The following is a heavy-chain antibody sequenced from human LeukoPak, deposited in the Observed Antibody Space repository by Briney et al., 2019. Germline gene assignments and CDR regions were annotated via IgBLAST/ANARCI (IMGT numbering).Heavy chain of an antibody. D-gene: IGHD1-14*01. Sequence: GGSLRLSCPAAGFTFGSYAMTWVRQAPGKGLEWVSAIGGSGGSTYYADSVKGRFTISRDNSKNTLNLQMNSLTAEDTAVYYCARELPEDAFDIRGQRPTVTDSS. CDR3: ARELPEDAFDI. J-gene: IGHJ3*02. CDR2: IGGSGGST. V-gene: IGHV3-23*01. CDR1: GFTFGSYA.